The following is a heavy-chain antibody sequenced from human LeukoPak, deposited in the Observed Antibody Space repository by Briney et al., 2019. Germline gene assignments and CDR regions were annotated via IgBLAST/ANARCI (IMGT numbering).Heavy chain of an antibody. CDR3: ARPGETTVAPDAFDI. CDR1: DGSISSYY. D-gene: IGHD4-17*01. V-gene: IGHV4-59*08. Sequence: PSETLSLTCTVSDGSISSYYWSWIRQPPGKGLEWIGYIYYSGSTNYNPSLKSRVTISVDTSKNQFSLKLSSVTAADTAVYYCARPGETTVAPDAFDIWGQGTMVTVSS. J-gene: IGHJ3*02. CDR2: IYYSGST.